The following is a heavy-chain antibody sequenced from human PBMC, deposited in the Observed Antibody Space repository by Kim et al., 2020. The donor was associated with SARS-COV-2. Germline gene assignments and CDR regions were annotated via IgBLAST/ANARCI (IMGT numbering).Heavy chain of an antibody. CDR3: ATLYGDYYYYYHMDV. V-gene: IGHV1-2*02. Sequence: ASVKVSCKASGYTFTGYYMHWVRQAPGQGLEWMGWINPNSGGTNYAQKFQGRVTMTRDTSISTAYMELSRLRSDDTAVYYCATLYGDYYYYYHMDVWGKGTTVTVSS. D-gene: IGHD3-16*02. CDR1: GYTFTGYY. CDR2: INPNSGGT. J-gene: IGHJ6*03.